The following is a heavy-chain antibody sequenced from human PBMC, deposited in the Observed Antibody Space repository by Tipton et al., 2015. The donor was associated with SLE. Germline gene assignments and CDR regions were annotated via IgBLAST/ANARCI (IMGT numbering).Heavy chain of an antibody. CDR1: GGSFSGYY. D-gene: IGHD3-22*01. CDR2: IYYSGST. CDR3: ARDYDSSGYSGMDV. J-gene: IGHJ6*03. Sequence: TLSLTCAVYGGSFSGYYWNWIRQHPGKGLEWIGYIYYSGSTYYNPSLKSRVTISVDTSKNQFSLRLSSVTAADTAVYYCARDYDSSGYSGMDVWGKGTTVTVSS. V-gene: IGHV4-31*11.